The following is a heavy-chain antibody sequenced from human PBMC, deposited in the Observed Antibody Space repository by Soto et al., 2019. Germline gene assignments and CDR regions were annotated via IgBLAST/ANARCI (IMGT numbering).Heavy chain of an antibody. CDR1: GGSISSYY. Sequence: PSETLSLTCTVSGGSISSYYWSWIRQPPGKGLEWIGYIYYSGSTNYNPSLKSRVTISVDTSKNQFSLKLSSVTAADTAVYYCARYRDWDYGDYVNYYYYYMDVWGKGTTVTVSS. V-gene: IGHV4-59*01. CDR3: ARYRDWDYGDYVNYYYYYMDV. J-gene: IGHJ6*03. CDR2: IYYSGST. D-gene: IGHD4-17*01.